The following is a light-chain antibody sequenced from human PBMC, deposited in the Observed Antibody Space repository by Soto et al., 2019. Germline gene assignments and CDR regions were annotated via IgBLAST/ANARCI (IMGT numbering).Light chain of an antibody. J-gene: IGKJ1*01. CDR3: QQYNSFPT. V-gene: IGKV1-5*01. CDR1: QSIVRW. CDR2: DAS. Sequence: DIQMTQSPSTLSASVGYRFTITCRASQSIVRWMAWYQQKPGKAPKLLIYDASSLQIGVPSRFSGSGSGTEFTLTISSLQPDDFATYYCQQYNSFPTFGQGTKGDIK.